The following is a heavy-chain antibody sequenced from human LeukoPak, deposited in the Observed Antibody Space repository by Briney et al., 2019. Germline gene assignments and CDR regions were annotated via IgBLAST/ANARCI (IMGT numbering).Heavy chain of an antibody. CDR2: IISSGSYI. J-gene: IGHJ4*02. V-gene: IGHV3-21*01. CDR1: GFTFSIYS. CDR3: AREDASSWDY. Sequence: GGSLRLSCAASGFTFSIYSMDWVRQAPGKGLEWVSSIISSGSYIYYADSVKGRFTISRDNARNSLYLQMNSLRAEDTAVYYCAREDASSWDYWGQGILVTVSS. D-gene: IGHD6-13*01.